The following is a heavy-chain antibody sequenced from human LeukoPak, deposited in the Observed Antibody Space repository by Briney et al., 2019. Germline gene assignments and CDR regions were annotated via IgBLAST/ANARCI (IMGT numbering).Heavy chain of an antibody. V-gene: IGHV3-11*06. CDR3: ARASASYFDY. CDR1: GFTFSDYY. CDR2: IRSSSSSYT. Sequence: PGGSLRLSCAASGFTFSDYYMSWIRQTPGKGLEWVSYIRSSSSSYTNYADSVKDRFTISRDNAKNSLYLQMNSLRVEDTAVYYCARASASYFDYWGQGTLVTVSS. J-gene: IGHJ4*02.